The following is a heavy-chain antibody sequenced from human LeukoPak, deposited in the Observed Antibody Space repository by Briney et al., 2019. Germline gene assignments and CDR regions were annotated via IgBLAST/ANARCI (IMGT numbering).Heavy chain of an antibody. CDR1: GFSFISYG. CDR3: AKVGGMSIAVAGKRVYFDY. J-gene: IGHJ4*02. Sequence: GGSLRLSCAASGFSFISYGMHWVRQAPGKGLEWVGVISDDGRRKDYADSVKGRFTISRDNSKDTLYLQMNSLRAEDTAVYYCAKVGGMSIAVAGKRVYFDYWGQGTLVTVSS. V-gene: IGHV3-30*18. D-gene: IGHD6-19*01. CDR2: ISDDGRRK.